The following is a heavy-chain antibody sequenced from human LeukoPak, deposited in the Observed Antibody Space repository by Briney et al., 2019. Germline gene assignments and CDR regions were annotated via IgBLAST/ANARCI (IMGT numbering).Heavy chain of an antibody. CDR1: GFTFSSYS. CDR2: ISSSSSYI. CDR3: ARGIGDWRYYYYYYYMDV. V-gene: IGHV3-21*01. Sequence: PGGSLRLSCAASGFTFSSYSMNWVRQAPGKGLEWVSSISSSSSYIYYADSVKGRFTISRDNAKNSLYLQMNSLRAEDTAVYHCARGIGDWRYYYYYYYMDVWGKGTTVTVSS. D-gene: IGHD2-21*01. J-gene: IGHJ6*03.